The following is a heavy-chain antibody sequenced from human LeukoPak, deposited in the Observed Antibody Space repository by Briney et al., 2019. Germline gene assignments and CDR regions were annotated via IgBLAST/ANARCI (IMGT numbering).Heavy chain of an antibody. Sequence: SETLSLTCAVYSESFSTYYWNWIRQPPGKGLEWIGEINHSGSTNYNPSLKSRVTISVDTSKNQFSLKLSSVTAADTAVYYCARANMRRADYWGQGTLVTVSS. V-gene: IGHV4-34*01. CDR3: ARANMRRADY. CDR2: INHSGST. D-gene: IGHD2-2*01. CDR1: SESFSTYY. J-gene: IGHJ4*02.